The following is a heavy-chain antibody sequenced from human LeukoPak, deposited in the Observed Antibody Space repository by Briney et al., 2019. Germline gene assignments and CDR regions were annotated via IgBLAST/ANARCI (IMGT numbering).Heavy chain of an antibody. CDR2: ISDDGSNK. CDR3: AKDTATWYGDFDY. Sequence: GGSLRLSCAASGFTFSSYAMHWVRQAPGKGLEWVAVISDDGSNKYYADSVKGRFTISRDNSKNTLYLQMNSLRAEDTAVYYCAKDTATWYGDFDYWGQGTLVTVSS. J-gene: IGHJ4*02. V-gene: IGHV3-30*04. CDR1: GFTFSSYA. D-gene: IGHD3-10*01.